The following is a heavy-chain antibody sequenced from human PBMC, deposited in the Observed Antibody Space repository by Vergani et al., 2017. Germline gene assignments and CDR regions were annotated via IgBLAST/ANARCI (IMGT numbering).Heavy chain of an antibody. J-gene: IGHJ4*02. CDR1: GFTFSSYS. Sequence: EVQLVESGGGLVQPGRSLRLSCAASGFTFSSYSMNWVRQAPGKGLEWVSSISSSSSYIYYADSVKGRFTISRDNAKNSLYLQMNSLRAEDTAGYYCAREAKRLWCGRCLFCWGQGTLVTVSS. V-gene: IGHV3-21*01. CDR2: ISSSSSYI. D-gene: IGHD3-10*01. CDR3: AREAKRLWCGRCLFC.